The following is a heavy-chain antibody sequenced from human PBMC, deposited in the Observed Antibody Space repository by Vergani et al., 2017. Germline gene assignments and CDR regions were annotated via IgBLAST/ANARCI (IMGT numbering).Heavy chain of an antibody. CDR1: GFTFSSYS. V-gene: IGHV3-30*02. J-gene: IGHJ4*02. CDR3: AKYRIQLLPGPFDY. D-gene: IGHD5-18*01. CDR2: IRYDGSNK. Sequence: QVQLVESGGGVVQPGGSLRLSCAASGFTFSSYSMHWVRQAPGKGLEWVAFIRYDGSNKYYADSVKGRFTISRDNSKNTLYLQMNSLRAEDTAVYYCAKYRIQLLPGPFDYWGQGTLVTVSS.